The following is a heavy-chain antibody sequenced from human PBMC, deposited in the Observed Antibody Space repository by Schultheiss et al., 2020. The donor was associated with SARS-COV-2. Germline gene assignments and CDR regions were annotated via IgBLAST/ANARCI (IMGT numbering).Heavy chain of an antibody. Sequence: GESLKISCAASGFTFSSYWMHWVRQAPGKGLVWVSRINSDGSSTSYADSVKGRFTISRDNAKNTLYLQMNSLRAEDTAVYYCARDRFHFDSSGLPAYWGQGTLVTVSS. CDR2: INSDGSST. D-gene: IGHD3-22*01. CDR1: GFTFSSYW. V-gene: IGHV3-74*01. CDR3: ARDRFHFDSSGLPAY. J-gene: IGHJ4*02.